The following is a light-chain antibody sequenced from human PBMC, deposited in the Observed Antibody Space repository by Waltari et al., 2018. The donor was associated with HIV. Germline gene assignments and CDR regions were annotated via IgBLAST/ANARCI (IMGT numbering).Light chain of an antibody. CDR2: GAS. V-gene: IGKV3-15*01. CDR1: EDIGDK. J-gene: IGKJ1*01. Sequence: MTQSPATLSVSPGETVSFFCGASEDIGDKLAWYQQKRGRAPRLLVSGASSMATGVPARFSGRGSGTEFTLTIAGLQSNDSAIYFCQQYSTWPRTFGQGTLV. CDR3: QQYSTWPRT.